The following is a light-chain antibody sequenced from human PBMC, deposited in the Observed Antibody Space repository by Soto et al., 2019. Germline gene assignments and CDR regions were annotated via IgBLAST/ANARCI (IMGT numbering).Light chain of an antibody. CDR3: QTWGNGIRV. Sequence: QPVLTQSPSASASLGGSVKLTCTLSSGHSSYAIAWHQQQPEKGPRYLMKLNSDGSHSKGDGIPDRFSGSSSGAERYLTISGLQSEDEADYYCQTWGNGIRVFGGGTQLTVL. CDR2: LNSDGSH. CDR1: SGHSSYA. V-gene: IGLV4-69*01. J-gene: IGLJ2*01.